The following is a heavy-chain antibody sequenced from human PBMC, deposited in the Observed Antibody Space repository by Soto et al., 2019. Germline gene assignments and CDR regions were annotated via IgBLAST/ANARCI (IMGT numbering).Heavy chain of an antibody. CDR3: ARTDSSSSKFSYYYYYMDV. D-gene: IGHD6-6*01. Sequence: GESLKISCKGSGYSFTSYWIGWVRQMPGKGLEWMGIIYPGDSDTRYSPSFQGQATISADKSISTAYLQWSSLKASDTAMYYCARTDSSSSKFSYYYYYMDVWGKGTTVTVSS. V-gene: IGHV5-51*01. CDR2: IYPGDSDT. CDR1: GYSFTSYW. J-gene: IGHJ6*03.